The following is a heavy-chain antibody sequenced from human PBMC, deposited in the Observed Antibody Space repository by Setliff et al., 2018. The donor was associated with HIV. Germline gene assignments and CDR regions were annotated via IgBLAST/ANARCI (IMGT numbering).Heavy chain of an antibody. V-gene: IGHV3-7*01. J-gene: IGHJ3*01. CDR3: VREGEYFDTIGHYLVRRFFDL. D-gene: IGHD3-9*01. Sequence: GESLKISCAASGFSFRTYWMSWVRQAPGKGLEWVANMKYDGTEIYYVDAVKGRFTISRDNAEKSAFLHMNSLRGEDTAVYYCVREGEYFDTIGHYLVRRFFDLWGQGTMVTVSS. CDR1: GFSFRTYW. CDR2: MKYDGTEI.